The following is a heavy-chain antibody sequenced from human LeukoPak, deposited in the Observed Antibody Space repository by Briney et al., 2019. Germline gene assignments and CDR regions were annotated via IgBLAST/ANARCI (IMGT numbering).Heavy chain of an antibody. CDR1: GGSISSSSYY. J-gene: IGHJ5*02. D-gene: IGHD3-22*01. V-gene: IGHV4-39*07. Sequence: PSETLSLTCTVSGGSISSSSYYWGWIRQPPGKGLEWIGSIYYSGSTYYNPSLKSRVTISVDTSKNQFSLKLSSVTAADTAVYYCARTYYYDSSGYPAPWGQGTLVTVSS. CDR2: IYYSGST. CDR3: ARTYYYDSSGYPAP.